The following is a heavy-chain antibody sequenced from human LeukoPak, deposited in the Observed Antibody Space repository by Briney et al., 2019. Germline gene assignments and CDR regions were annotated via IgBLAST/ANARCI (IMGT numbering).Heavy chain of an antibody. CDR3: APIVATMDY. J-gene: IGHJ4*02. Sequence: PGGSLRLSCAASGFIFSNYGMHWVRQAPGKGLEWVAVIWYDGSNKYYADSVKGRFTISRDNTKNSLYLQMNSLRAEDTAVYYCAPIVATMDYWSQGTLVTVSS. CDR2: IWYDGSNK. V-gene: IGHV3-33*03. CDR1: GFIFSNYG. D-gene: IGHD5-12*01.